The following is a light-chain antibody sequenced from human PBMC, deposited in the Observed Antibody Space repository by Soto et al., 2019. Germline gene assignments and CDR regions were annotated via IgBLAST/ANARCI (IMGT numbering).Light chain of an antibody. CDR2: DAT. V-gene: IGLV2-11*01. Sequence: QSALTQPRSVSGSPGQSVTISCTGTSSDIGTYNSVSWYQQHPGKAPRFIIYDATRRPSGVPDRFSGSKSGNTASLTISGLHAEYEADYYCCSYAGNYIHVFGTGTKVTVL. CDR3: CSYAGNYIHV. J-gene: IGLJ1*01. CDR1: SSDIGTYNS.